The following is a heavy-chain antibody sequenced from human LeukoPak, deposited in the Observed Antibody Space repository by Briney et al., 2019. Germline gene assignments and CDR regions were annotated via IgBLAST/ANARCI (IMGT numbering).Heavy chain of an antibody. CDR3: ANPLSGTTSYFDY. J-gene: IGHJ4*02. D-gene: IGHD1-7*01. CDR2: IRYDGSNK. CDR1: GFTFSSYG. Sequence: GGSLRLSCAASGFTFSSYGMHWVRQAPGKGLEWVAFIRYDGSNKYYADSVKGRFTISRDNSKNTLYLQMNSLRAEDMAVYYCANPLSGTTSYFDYWGQGTLVTVSS. V-gene: IGHV3-30*02.